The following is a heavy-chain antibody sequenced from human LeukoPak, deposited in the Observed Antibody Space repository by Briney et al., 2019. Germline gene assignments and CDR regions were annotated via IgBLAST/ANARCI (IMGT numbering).Heavy chain of an antibody. V-gene: IGHV4-4*07. CDR1: GGSISSYY. CDR2: IHTSGST. Sequence: SETLSLTCTVSGGSISSYYWSWIRQPAGKGLEWIGRIHTSGSTNYNPSLKSRVTMSVDTSKNQFSLKLSSVTAADTAVYYCARAAAGYYTDFYYYYMDVWGKGTTVTISS. CDR3: ARAAAGYYTDFYYYYMDV. J-gene: IGHJ6*03. D-gene: IGHD3/OR15-3a*01.